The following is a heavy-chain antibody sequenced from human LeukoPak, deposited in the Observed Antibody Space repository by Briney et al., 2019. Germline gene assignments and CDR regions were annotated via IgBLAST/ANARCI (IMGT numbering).Heavy chain of an antibody. V-gene: IGHV4-31*03. J-gene: IGHJ4*02. CDR1: GASISSDDYS. D-gene: IGHD3-10*01. CDR3: ARDGGYSYGRFDY. CDR2: VYSRGNT. Sequence: PSETLSLTCSVSGASISSDDYSWSWIRQHPGRGLEWLGSVYSRGNTYNNPSLKGRVSFSIDTSKNQFSLSLNSVTAADTAVYYCARDGGYSYGRFDYWGQGKLVTVSS.